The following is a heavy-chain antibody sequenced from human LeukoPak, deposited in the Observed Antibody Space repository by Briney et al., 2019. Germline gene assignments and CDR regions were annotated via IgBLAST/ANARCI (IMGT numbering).Heavy chain of an antibody. D-gene: IGHD5-18*01. CDR3: ARDGSGDSYGQPFDY. CDR1: GFAFSSYG. Sequence: GRSLRLSCAASGFAFSSYGMRWVRQAPGKGLEWVAVIWYDGSNKYYADSVKGRFTISRDNSKNTLYLQMNSLRAEDTAVYYCARDGSGDSYGQPFDYWGQGTLVTVSS. V-gene: IGHV3-33*01. J-gene: IGHJ4*02. CDR2: IWYDGSNK.